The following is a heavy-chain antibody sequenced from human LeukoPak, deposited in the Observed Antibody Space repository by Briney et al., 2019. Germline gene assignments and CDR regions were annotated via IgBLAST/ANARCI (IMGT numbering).Heavy chain of an antibody. CDR2: MSSSGSTM. V-gene: IGHV3-48*03. Sequence: GGSLRLSCAASGFTFNSYEMNWVRQAPGKGLECISFMSSSGSTMYYADSVKGRFTISRDNAKKSLYLQMNSLRVEDTAVYYCARGRGGSHWGQGTLVTVSS. D-gene: IGHD1-26*01. CDR3: ARGRGGSH. CDR1: GFTFNSYE. J-gene: IGHJ4*02.